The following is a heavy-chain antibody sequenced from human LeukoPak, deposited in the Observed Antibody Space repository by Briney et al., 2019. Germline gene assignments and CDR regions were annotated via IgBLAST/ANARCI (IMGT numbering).Heavy chain of an antibody. V-gene: IGHV6-1*01. CDR2: TYYRSKWYN. CDR1: GDSVSSNSAA. D-gene: IGHD1-26*01. J-gene: IGHJ6*02. CDR3: ARVLAVGATTPFHYYYGMDV. Sequence: SQTLSLTCAISGDSVSSNSAAWNWIRQSPPRGLEWLGRTYYRSKWYNDYAVSVKSRITINPDTSKNQFSLQLNSVTPEDTAVYYCARVLAVGATTPFHYYYGMDVWGQGTTVTVSS.